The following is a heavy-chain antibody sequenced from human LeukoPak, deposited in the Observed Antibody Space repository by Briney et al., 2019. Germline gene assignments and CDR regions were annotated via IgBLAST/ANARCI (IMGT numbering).Heavy chain of an antibody. CDR2: ISSSSSYI. V-gene: IGHV3-21*01. CDR1: GFTFSSYS. J-gene: IGHJ3*02. D-gene: IGHD4-17*01. Sequence: GGSLRLSCAASGFTFSSYSMNWVRQAPGKGREWVSSISSSSSYIYYADSVKGRFTISRDNAKNSLYLQMNSLRAEDTAVYYCARVVVDYGDYGGAFDIWGQGTMVTVSS. CDR3: ARVVVDYGDYGGAFDI.